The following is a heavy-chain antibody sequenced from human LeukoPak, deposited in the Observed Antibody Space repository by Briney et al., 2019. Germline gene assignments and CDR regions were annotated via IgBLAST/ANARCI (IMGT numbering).Heavy chain of an antibody. J-gene: IGHJ6*03. V-gene: IGHV3-21*01. CDR2: ISSSSSYI. CDR3: ARDLAGRAAGGYYYYYYMDV. CDR1: GFTFSSYS. D-gene: IGHD6-13*01. Sequence: GGSLRLSCATSGFTFSSYSMNWVRQAPGKGLEWVSSISSSSSYIYYADSVKGRFTISRDNAKNSLYLQMNSLRAEDTAVYYCARDLAGRAAGGYYYYYYMDVWGKGTTVTVSS.